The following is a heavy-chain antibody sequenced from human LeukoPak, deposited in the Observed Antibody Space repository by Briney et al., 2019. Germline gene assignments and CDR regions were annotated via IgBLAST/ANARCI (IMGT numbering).Heavy chain of an antibody. CDR1: GFTFSSYW. D-gene: IGHD2-2*01. CDR3: ARDLWGVVVPAADYYYYMDV. V-gene: IGHV3-74*01. J-gene: IGHJ6*03. Sequence: GGSLRLSCAASGFTFSSYWMHWVRQAPGKGLVWVSRINSGGSSTSYADSVKGRFTISRDNAKNTLYLQMNSLRAEDTAVYYCARDLWGVVVPAADYYYYMDVWGKGTTVTVSS. CDR2: INSGGSST.